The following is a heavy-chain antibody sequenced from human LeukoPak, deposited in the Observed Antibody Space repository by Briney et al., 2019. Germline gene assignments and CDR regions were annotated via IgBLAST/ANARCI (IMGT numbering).Heavy chain of an antibody. CDR3: ARADEVVAASGY. Sequence: ASVKVSCKASGYTFTSYGISWVRQAPGQGLEWMGWISAYNGNTNYAQKLQGRVTMTTDTSTSTAYIELRSLRSDDTAVYYCARADEVVAASGYWGQGTLVTVSS. CDR2: ISAYNGNT. CDR1: GYTFTSYG. V-gene: IGHV1-18*04. D-gene: IGHD2-15*01. J-gene: IGHJ4*02.